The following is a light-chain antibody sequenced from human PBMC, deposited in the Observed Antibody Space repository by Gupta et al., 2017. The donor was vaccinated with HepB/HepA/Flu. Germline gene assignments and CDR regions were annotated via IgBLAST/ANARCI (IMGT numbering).Light chain of an antibody. Sequence: EIVMTQPPATLSVSPGERATLSCRASQSVSSNLAWYQQKPGQAPRLLIYGASTRATGIPARFSGSGCGTEFTLTISSLQSEDFAVYYCQQYNNWPMFTFGRGTKVDIK. CDR2: GAS. V-gene: IGKV3-15*01. CDR1: QSVSSN. J-gene: IGKJ3*01. CDR3: QQYNNWPMFT.